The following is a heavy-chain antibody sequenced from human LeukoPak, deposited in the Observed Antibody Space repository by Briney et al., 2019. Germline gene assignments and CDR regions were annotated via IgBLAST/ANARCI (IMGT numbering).Heavy chain of an antibody. Sequence: GGSLRLSCAASGFTFSSYSMNWVRQAPGKGLEWVSSISSSSSYIYYADSVKGRFTISRDNAKNSLYLQMNSLRAEDTAVYYCARAAEDYGDYAVDYWGQGTLVTVSS. J-gene: IGHJ4*02. D-gene: IGHD4-17*01. CDR3: ARAAEDYGDYAVDY. CDR1: GFTFSSYS. V-gene: IGHV3-21*01. CDR2: ISSSSSYI.